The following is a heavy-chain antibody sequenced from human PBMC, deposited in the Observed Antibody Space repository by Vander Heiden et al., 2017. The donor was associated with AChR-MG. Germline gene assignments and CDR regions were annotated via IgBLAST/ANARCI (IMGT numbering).Heavy chain of an antibody. V-gene: IGHV3-49*05. CDR2: IRSKAYGGTT. CDR1: GFTFGDYA. D-gene: IGHD1-26*01. Sequence: VQLVESGGGLVKPGRSLRLSCTASGFTFGDYAMSWFRQAPGKGLEWVGFIRSKAYGGTTEYAATVKGRFTISRDDSKSIAYLQMNSLKTEDTAVYYCTRTHQTSGSYDYWGQGTLVTVSS. J-gene: IGHJ4*02. CDR3: TRTHQTSGSYDY.